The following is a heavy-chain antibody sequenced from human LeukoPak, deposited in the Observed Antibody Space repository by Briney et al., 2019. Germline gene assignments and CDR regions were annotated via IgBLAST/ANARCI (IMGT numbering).Heavy chain of an antibody. V-gene: IGHV3-23*01. CDR3: AKDRDHYGDPMWFDP. CDR2: ISGSGGST. D-gene: IGHD4-17*01. J-gene: IGHJ5*02. Sequence: GGSLRLSCAASGFTFSSYAMSWVRQAPGKGLEWVSAISGSGGSTYYADSVKGRFTISRDNSKNTPYLQMNSLRAEDTAVYYCAKDRDHYGDPMWFDPWGQGTLVTVSS. CDR1: GFTFSSYA.